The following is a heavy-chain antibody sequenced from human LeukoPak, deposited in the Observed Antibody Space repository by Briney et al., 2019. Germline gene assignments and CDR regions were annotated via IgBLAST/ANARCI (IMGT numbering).Heavy chain of an antibody. CDR1: GFTFSDYY. CDR3: ARGRGYCSSTSCYSSSWFDP. D-gene: IGHD2-2*01. Sequence: PGGSLRLSCAASGFTFSDYYMGWIRQAPGKGLEWVSYISSSGSTIYYADSVKGRFTISRDNAKNSLYLQMNSLRAEDTAVYYCARGRGYCSSTSCYSSSWFDPWGQGTLVTVSS. CDR2: ISSSGSTI. V-gene: IGHV3-11*04. J-gene: IGHJ5*02.